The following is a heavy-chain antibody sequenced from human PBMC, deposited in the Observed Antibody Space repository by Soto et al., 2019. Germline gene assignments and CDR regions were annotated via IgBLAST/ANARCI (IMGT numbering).Heavy chain of an antibody. D-gene: IGHD3-16*01. CDR3: ARQINWRDGGA. Sequence: PGGSLILSCASSGFSRSYHFFNWVRQAPGKGLEWISSVNRGASSLYYAESVKGRFTMSRDDAKNSVYLQMNSLRDEDTAVYYCARQINWRDGGAWGQGTLVNVSS. CDR2: VNRGASSL. J-gene: IGHJ5*02. V-gene: IGHV3-48*02. CDR1: GFSRSYHF.